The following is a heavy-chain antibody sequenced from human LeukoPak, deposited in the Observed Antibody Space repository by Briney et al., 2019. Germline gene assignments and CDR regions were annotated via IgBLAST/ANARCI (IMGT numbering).Heavy chain of an antibody. CDR2: ISSSGTSI. J-gene: IGHJ4*02. CDR3: ARDGSGSYYRWDYFDY. Sequence: GGSLRLSCAASRFTFSDYSMNWVRQAPGKGLEWVSTISSSGTSIFYAASVKGRFTISRDNAKNTLYLQMNSLRAEDTAVYYCARDGSGSYYRWDYFDYWGQGTLVTVSS. D-gene: IGHD3-10*01. CDR1: RFTFSDYS. V-gene: IGHV3-21*01.